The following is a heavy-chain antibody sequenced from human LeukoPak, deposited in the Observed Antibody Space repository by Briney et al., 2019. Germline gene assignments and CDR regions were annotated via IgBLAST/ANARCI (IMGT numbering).Heavy chain of an antibody. Sequence: SETLSLTCTVSGGSISNSAYYWGWIRQPPGKGLEWIGSIYYSGSTYYNPSLKSRVTISVDTSKNQFSLWLSSVTAADTAVYYCARKVAYNYGYTDYWGQGTLVTVSS. CDR2: IYYSGST. CDR1: GGSISNSAYY. V-gene: IGHV4-39*01. CDR3: ARKVAYNYGYTDY. J-gene: IGHJ4*02. D-gene: IGHD5-18*01.